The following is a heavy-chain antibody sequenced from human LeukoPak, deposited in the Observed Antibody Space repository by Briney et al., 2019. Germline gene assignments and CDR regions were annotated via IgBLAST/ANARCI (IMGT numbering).Heavy chain of an antibody. CDR1: GFTFTNYA. V-gene: IGHV3-21*01. D-gene: IGHD3-10*01. J-gene: IGHJ4*02. Sequence: GGSLRLSCAASGFTFTNYAMSWVRQAPGKGLEWVSSISPDGDTIYHADSVKGRFTTSRDNAERSLYLQMNSLRAEDTAVYYCTRDLPVPSLVRGIIIYGLIDYWGQGTLVTVSS. CDR2: ISPDGDTI. CDR3: TRDLPVPSLVRGIIIYGLIDY.